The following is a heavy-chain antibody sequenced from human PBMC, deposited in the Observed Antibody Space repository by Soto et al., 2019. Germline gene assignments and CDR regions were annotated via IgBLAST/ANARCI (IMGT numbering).Heavy chain of an antibody. CDR3: ARQHYYDSSGYYTWN. Sequence: SDTLSLTDAVCVGSIRSNIYYCGWIRQPPGKGLEWIATVHYSGSTYYTPSLKNRVTISADTSKNQFSLRLNSVTAADTAVYYCARQHYYDSSGYYTWNWGQGTLVTVSS. CDR1: VGSIRSNIYY. J-gene: IGHJ4*02. D-gene: IGHD3-22*01. CDR2: VHYSGST. V-gene: IGHV4-39*01.